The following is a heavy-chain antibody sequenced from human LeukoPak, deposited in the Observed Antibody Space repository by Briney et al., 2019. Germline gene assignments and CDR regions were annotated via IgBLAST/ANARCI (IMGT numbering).Heavy chain of an antibody. CDR2: INSDGSST. V-gene: IGHV3-74*01. D-gene: IGHD1-26*01. CDR3: RRAMNTGSYPYM. J-gene: IGHJ4*02. Sequence: GGSLRLSCAASGFTVSSYWMNWVRQAPGKGLVWVSRINSDGSSTSYADSVKGRFTISRDDAKNTLYLQMNSLRAEDTAVYYYRRAMNTGSYPYMGGQGKLVTVSA. CDR1: GFTVSSYW.